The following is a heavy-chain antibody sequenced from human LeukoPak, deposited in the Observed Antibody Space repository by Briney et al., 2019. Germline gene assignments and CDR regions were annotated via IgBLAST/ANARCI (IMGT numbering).Heavy chain of an antibody. Sequence: ASVKVSCKASGYTFTGYYMHWVRQAPGQGLEWMGWINPNSGGTNYALKFQGRVTMTRDTSISTAYMELSRLRSDDTAVYYCARVRFGELHFDYWGQGTLVTVSS. CDR2: INPNSGGT. J-gene: IGHJ4*02. D-gene: IGHD3-10*01. CDR1: GYTFTGYY. V-gene: IGHV1-2*02. CDR3: ARVRFGELHFDY.